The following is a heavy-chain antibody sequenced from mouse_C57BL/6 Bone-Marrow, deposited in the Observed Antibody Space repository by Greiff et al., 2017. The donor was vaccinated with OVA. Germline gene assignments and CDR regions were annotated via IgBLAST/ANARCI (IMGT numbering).Heavy chain of an antibody. Sequence: EVKVEESGGGLVKPGGSLKLSCAASGFTFSSYAMSWVRQTPEKRLEWVATISDGGSYTYYPDNVKGRFTISRDKAKNSLYLQMSQLKSEDTAMYYCARDGSPLFDDWGQGTTLTVSS. V-gene: IGHV5-4*01. J-gene: IGHJ2*01. CDR3: ARDGSPLFDD. CDR1: GFTFSSYA. D-gene: IGHD1-1*02. CDR2: ISDGGSYT.